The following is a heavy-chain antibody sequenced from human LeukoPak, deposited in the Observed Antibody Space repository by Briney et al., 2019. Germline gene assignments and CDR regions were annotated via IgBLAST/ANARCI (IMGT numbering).Heavy chain of an antibody. CDR1: GFTFSSYG. V-gene: IGHV3-30*18. CDR3: AKDPPYYYDSSGYSGYFDY. D-gene: IGHD3-22*01. CDR2: ISYDGSNK. J-gene: IGHJ4*02. Sequence: PGGSLRLSCAASGFTFSSYGMHWVRQAPGKGLEWVAVISYDGSNKYYADSVKGRFTISRDNSKNTLYLQMNSLRAEDTAVYYCAKDPPYYYDSSGYSGYFDYWGQGTLVTVSS.